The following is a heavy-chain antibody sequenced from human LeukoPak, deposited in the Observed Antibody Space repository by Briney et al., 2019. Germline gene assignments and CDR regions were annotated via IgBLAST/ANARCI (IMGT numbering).Heavy chain of an antibody. D-gene: IGHD2-2*01. CDR2: IDTAGDA. Sequence: GGSLRLSCAASGLTFSNYDMHWVRQATGKGLEWVSSIDTAGDAYYPGSVKGRFTISRENAKKSFYPQMNSLRAGDTAVYYCARGSCSSSSCYERLNGLDVWGQGTTVTVSS. CDR1: GLTFSNYD. CDR3: ARGSCSSSSCYERLNGLDV. V-gene: IGHV3-13*01. J-gene: IGHJ6*02.